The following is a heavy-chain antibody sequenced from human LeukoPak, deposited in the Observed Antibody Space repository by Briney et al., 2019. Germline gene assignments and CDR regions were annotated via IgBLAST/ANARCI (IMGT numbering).Heavy chain of an antibody. CDR1: GFTFSTYD. CDR2: INRSGRT. V-gene: IGHV3-23*01. D-gene: IGHD2-2*03. CDR3: AKGGYFAFET. Sequence: GGSLRLSCAASGFTFSTYDMQWVRQAPGKGLEWVSGINRSGRTYYTDSVKGRFTISRDNSKNNLYLQMNNLKAEDTAVYYCAKGGYFAFETWGQGTMVAVSS. J-gene: IGHJ3*02.